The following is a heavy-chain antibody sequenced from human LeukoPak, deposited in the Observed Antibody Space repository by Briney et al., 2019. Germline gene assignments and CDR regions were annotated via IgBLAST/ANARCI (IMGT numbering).Heavy chain of an antibody. CDR2: IYHSGST. J-gene: IGHJ5*02. CDR1: GGSISSSSYY. D-gene: IGHD6-19*01. V-gene: IGHV4-39*01. Sequence: PSETLSLTCTVSGGSISSSSYYWGWIRQPPGKGLEWIGSIYHSGSTYYNPSLKSRVTISVDTSKNQFSLKLSSVTAADTAVYYCARQEWLFHNWFDPWGQGTLVTVSS. CDR3: ARQEWLFHNWFDP.